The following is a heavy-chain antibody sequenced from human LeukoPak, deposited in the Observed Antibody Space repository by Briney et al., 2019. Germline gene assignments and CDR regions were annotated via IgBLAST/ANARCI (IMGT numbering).Heavy chain of an antibody. CDR3: AREGGVHYSSSWPGRWFDP. CDR1: GYTFTSYY. D-gene: IGHD6-13*01. V-gene: IGHV1-46*01. Sequence: ASVKVSCKASGYTFTSYYMHGVRQAPGQGLEWMGIINPSGGSTSYAQKFQGRVTMTRDMSTGTVYMELSSLRSEDTAVYYCAREGGVHYSSSWPGRWFDPWGQGTLVTVSS. J-gene: IGHJ5*02. CDR2: INPSGGST.